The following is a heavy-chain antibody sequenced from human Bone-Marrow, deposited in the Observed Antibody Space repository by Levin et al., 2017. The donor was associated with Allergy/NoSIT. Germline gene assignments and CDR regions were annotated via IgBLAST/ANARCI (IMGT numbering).Heavy chain of an antibody. V-gene: IGHV4-59*01. D-gene: IGHD6-13*01. CDR2: LFFSGNT. CDR3: AGDEVIATCDFAS. CDR1: GASFGGSY. J-gene: IGHJ4*02. Sequence: SETLSLTCTVSGASFGGSYWSWIRQPPGKGLEWIGYLFFSGNTNYNPSLQSRVTFSVDMSRNQFSLKLTSVTAADTAVYYCAGDEVIATCDFASWGQGILVTVSS.